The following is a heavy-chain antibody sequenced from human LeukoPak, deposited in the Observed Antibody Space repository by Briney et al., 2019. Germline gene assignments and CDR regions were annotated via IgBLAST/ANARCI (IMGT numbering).Heavy chain of an antibody. CDR1: GGSISHSNYY. CDR2: LYYNGNS. D-gene: IGHD3-10*01. CDR3: ARDSGTTGEVKFDP. Sequence: SETLSLTCTVSGGSISHSNYYWAWIRQPPGKGLEWIGSLYYNGNSYYSPSLQSRVTMSLDTSKNQVSLKMTSVTAADTAVYYCARDSGTTGEVKFDPWGQGTLVTVSS. V-gene: IGHV4-39*07. J-gene: IGHJ5*02.